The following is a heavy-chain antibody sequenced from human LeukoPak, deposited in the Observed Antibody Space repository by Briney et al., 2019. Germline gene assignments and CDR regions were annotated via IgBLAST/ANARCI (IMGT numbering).Heavy chain of an antibody. CDR2: ISGGSSGST. CDR1: GFTFSDYA. V-gene: IGHV3-23*01. Sequence: GGSLRLSCAASGFTFSDYAMSWVRQAPGKGLEWLSVISGGSSGSTYYADSVTGRFTVSRDHSKNTLYLQMNNLRAEDTAVYFCARGLRGSFGELAGLGDWGQGTLVTVSA. J-gene: IGHJ4*02. CDR3: ARGLRGSFGELAGLGD. D-gene: IGHD3-10*01.